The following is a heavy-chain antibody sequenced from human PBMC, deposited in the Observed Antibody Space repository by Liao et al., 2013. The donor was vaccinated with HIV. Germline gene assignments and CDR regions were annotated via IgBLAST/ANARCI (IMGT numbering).Heavy chain of an antibody. V-gene: IGHV4-4*07. CDR2: IYGSGST. CDR3: ARAGGRYAGFDI. Sequence: QVQLQESGPGLVKPSETLSLTCTVSGDSITGGSISTYYWSWIRQPPGKGLEWIGRIYGSGSTDYNPSLKSRVAMSLDTSDNHFSLTLRSATAADTAVYYCARAGGRYAGFDIWGQGTMVTVSS. D-gene: IGHD3-16*01. J-gene: IGHJ3*02. CDR1: GDSITGGSISTYY.